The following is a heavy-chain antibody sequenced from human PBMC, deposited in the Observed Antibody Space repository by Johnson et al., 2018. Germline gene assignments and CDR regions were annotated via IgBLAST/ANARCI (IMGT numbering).Heavy chain of an antibody. CDR2: ISSDGSNQ. CDR1: GFFFSSYA. Sequence: QVQLVESGGGVVQPGRSLRLSCAASGFFFSSYAMHWVRQAPGKGLEWVTVISSDGSNQHYTDSVKGRFTISRDLSKSTLYLQMNTLRAEDTAVYYCARDSRDYSFYHYGIDVWGQGTTGTVSS. J-gene: IGHJ6*02. D-gene: IGHD2-15*01. V-gene: IGHV3-30-3*01. CDR3: ARDSRDYSFYHYGIDV.